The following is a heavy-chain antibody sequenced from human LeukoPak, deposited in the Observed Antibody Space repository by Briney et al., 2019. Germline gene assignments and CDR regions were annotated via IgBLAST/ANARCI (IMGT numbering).Heavy chain of an antibody. CDR3: ARAQYCGGDCYPPDYYYGMDV. V-gene: IGHV1-69*13. Sequence: SVKVSCKASGGTFSSYTINRVRQAPGQGLEWMGGIIPIFGTANYAQKFQGRVTITADESTSTAYMELSSLRSEDTAVYYCARAQYCGGDCYPPDYYYGMDVWGQGTTVTVSS. J-gene: IGHJ6*02. D-gene: IGHD2-21*02. CDR2: IIPIFGTA. CDR1: GGTFSSYT.